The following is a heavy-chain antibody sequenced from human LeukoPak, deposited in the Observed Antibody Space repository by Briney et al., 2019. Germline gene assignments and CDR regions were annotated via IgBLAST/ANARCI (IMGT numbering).Heavy chain of an antibody. CDR3: AKDLDFWSGYSY. CDR1: GFTLSSYA. J-gene: IGHJ4*02. Sequence: GGSLRLSCAASGFTLSSYATHWVRQAPGKGLEWVAVTSYDGRSEYYADSVKGRFTISRDNSKNTLYLHMNSLRPEDTAVYYCAKDLDFWSGYSYWGQGTLVTVSS. V-gene: IGHV3-30*18. D-gene: IGHD3-3*01. CDR2: TSYDGRSE.